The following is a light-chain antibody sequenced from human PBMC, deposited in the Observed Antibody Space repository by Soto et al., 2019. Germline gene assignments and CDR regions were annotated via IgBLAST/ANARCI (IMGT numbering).Light chain of an antibody. CDR1: SSDVGSDNL. Sequence: QSVLTQAASVSGSPGQSITISCTGTSSDVGSDNLVSWYQQHPGKAPKFIIYEVSQRPAGVSYRFSGSKSGNTAYLTISGLQAEDEADYYCCSYAGSITYVFGTGTKVTVL. CDR2: EVS. J-gene: IGLJ1*01. V-gene: IGLV2-23*02. CDR3: CSYAGSITYV.